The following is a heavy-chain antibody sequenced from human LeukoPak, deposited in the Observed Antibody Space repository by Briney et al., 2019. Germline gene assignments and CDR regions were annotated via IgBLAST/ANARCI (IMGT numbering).Heavy chain of an antibody. CDR2: IKQDGSEK. Sequence: GGSLRLSCAASGFTFSSYWVSWVRQAPGKRLEWVANIKQDGSEKYYVDSVKGRFTISRDNAKNSLYLQMNSLRAEDTAVYFCARGQTTVTNWGQGTLVTVSS. D-gene: IGHD4-17*01. V-gene: IGHV3-7*03. J-gene: IGHJ4*02. CDR3: ARGQTTVTN. CDR1: GFTFSSYW.